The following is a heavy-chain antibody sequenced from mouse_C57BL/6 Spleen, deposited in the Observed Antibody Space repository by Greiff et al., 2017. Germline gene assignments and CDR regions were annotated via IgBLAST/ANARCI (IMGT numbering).Heavy chain of an antibody. CDR2: IDPANGKT. V-gene: IGHV14-3*01. CDR3: ARAEPYYAMDY. J-gene: IGHJ4*01. CDR1: GFNIKNTY. Sequence: VQLQQSVAELVRPGASVKLSCTASGFNIKNTYMHWVKQRPEQGLARIGRIDPANGKTKYDPKFQGKPTITADTSSNTAYLQRSSLTSEDTAIYYCARAEPYYAMDYWGQGTSVTVSS.